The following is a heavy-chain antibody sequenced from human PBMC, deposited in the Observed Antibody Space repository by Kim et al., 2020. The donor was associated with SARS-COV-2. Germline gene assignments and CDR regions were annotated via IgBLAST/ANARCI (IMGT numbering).Heavy chain of an antibody. J-gene: IGHJ4*02. Sequence: SETLSLTCTVSGGSISSYYWSWIRQPPGKGLEWIGYIYYSGSTNYNPSLKSRVTISVDTSKNQFSLKLSSVTAADTAVYYCARLPRGSLEWSKSFDYWGQGTLVTVSS. CDR1: GGSISSYY. CDR3: ARLPRGSLEWSKSFDY. V-gene: IGHV4-59*08. CDR2: IYYSGST. D-gene: IGHD3-3*01.